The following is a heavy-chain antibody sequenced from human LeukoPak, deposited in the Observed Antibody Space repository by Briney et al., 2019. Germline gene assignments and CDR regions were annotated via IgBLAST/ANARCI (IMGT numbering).Heavy chain of an antibody. CDR2: INHSGST. V-gene: IGHV4-34*01. J-gene: IGHJ4*02. CDR1: GGSFSGYY. Sequence: SETLSLTCAVYGGSFSGYYWSWIRQPPGKGLEWIGEINHSGSTNYNPSLKSRVTISVDTSKNQFSLKLSSVTAADTAVYYCARPTYYYDSSGYVYDYWGQGTLVTVSS. CDR3: ARPTYYYDSSGYVYDY. D-gene: IGHD3-22*01.